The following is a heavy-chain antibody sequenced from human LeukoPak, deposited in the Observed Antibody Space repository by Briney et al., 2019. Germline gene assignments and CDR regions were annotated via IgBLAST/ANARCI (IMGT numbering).Heavy chain of an antibody. Sequence: SETLSLTCAVSGGSTSSGGYSWSWIRQPPGKGLEWIGYIYHSGSTYYNPSLKSRVTISVDRSKNQFSLKLSSVTAADTAVYYCARDRAVAVAGTDFDYWGQGTLVTVSS. CDR2: IYHSGST. CDR3: ARDRAVAVAGTDFDY. CDR1: GGSTSSGGYS. D-gene: IGHD6-19*01. J-gene: IGHJ4*02. V-gene: IGHV4-30-2*01.